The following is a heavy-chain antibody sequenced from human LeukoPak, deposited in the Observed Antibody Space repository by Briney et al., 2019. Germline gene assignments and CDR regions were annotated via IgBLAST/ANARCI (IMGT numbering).Heavy chain of an antibody. D-gene: IGHD3-10*01. CDR2: IDRTGNR. CDR1: GYSISSGYY. CDR3: ARVDNYYGLGSFGASHYYYMDV. V-gene: IGHV4-38-2*01. Sequence: SETLSPTCAVSGYSISSGYYWGWIRQPPGKGLEWIARIDRTGNRYYNPPLKSRVTISVDTSKNQLSLKLTSLTAADTAIYYCARVDNYYGLGSFGASHYYYMDVWGKGPTLSVSS. J-gene: IGHJ6*03.